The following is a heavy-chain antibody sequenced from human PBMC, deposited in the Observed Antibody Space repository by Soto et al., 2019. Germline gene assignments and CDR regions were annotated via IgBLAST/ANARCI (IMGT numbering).Heavy chain of an antibody. V-gene: IGHV4-59*01. J-gene: IGHJ4*02. CDR2: IHYNGNT. CDR3: AREGNLGRWLQPLDY. CDR1: GDSISSYS. D-gene: IGHD5-12*01. Sequence: QVQLQVSGPGLVKPSETLSLTCTVSGDSISSYSWSWIRQPPGKGLEWIGNIHYNGNTKYNPSLKSRVTMSVDTSKNPFSLKLISVTAADTAVYYCAREGNLGRWLQPLDYWGQGTLVTVSS.